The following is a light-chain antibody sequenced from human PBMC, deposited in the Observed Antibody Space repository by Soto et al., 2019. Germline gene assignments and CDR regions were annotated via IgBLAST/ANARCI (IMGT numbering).Light chain of an antibody. J-gene: IGKJ1*01. CDR2: WAS. CDR3: QQYYSTPPAWT. V-gene: IGKV4-1*01. Sequence: DIVMTQSPDSLAVSLGERATINCKSSQSVLYSSNNKNYLAWYQQKPGQPPKLHIYWASTRESGVPDRFSGSGSGTDFTLTISSLQAEDVAVYYCQQYYSTPPAWTFGQGTKVEIK. CDR1: QSVLYSSNNKNY.